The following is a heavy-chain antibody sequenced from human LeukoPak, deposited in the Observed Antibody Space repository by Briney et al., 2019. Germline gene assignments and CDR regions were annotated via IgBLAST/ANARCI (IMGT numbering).Heavy chain of an antibody. D-gene: IGHD4-23*01. Sequence: ASVKVSCKASGYTFTSYYMHWVRQAPGQGLEWMGIINPSGGSTSYAQKFQGRVTMTRDTSTSTVYMELSSLRSEDTAVYYCARDLEPFCGGKGEDYWGQGTLVTVSS. CDR3: ARDLEPFCGGKGEDY. CDR1: GYTFTSYY. J-gene: IGHJ4*02. CDR2: INPSGGST. V-gene: IGHV1-46*03.